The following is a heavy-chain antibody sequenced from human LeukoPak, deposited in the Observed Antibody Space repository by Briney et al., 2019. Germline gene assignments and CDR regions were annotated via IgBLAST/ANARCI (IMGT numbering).Heavy chain of an antibody. CDR2: ISAYNAYT. J-gene: IGHJ3*01. CDR3: ARDRLGAYDALDV. V-gene: IGHV1-18*01. CDR1: GYTFTDYN. D-gene: IGHD1-26*01. Sequence: DSVKVSCMASGYTFTDYNIIWVRQAPGQELEWMAWISAYNAYTNSAQKVQGRVTVTADVPTATAYMELRSLRSDDTAVYYCARDRLGAYDALDVSGHGRMVTVSS.